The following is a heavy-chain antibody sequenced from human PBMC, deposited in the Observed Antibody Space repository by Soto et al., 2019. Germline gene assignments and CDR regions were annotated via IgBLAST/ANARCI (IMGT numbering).Heavy chain of an antibody. Sequence: QLQLQESGPGLVKPSETLSLTCTVSGGSISSSSYYWGWIRQPPGKGLEWIGSIYYSGSTYYNPSLKSRVTISLDTSKNQFSLKLSSVTAADTAVYYCARHGYYDSSGYYYVRWFDPWGQGTLVTVSS. J-gene: IGHJ5*02. D-gene: IGHD3-22*01. CDR2: IYYSGST. CDR3: ARHGYYDSSGYYYVRWFDP. CDR1: GGSISSSSYY. V-gene: IGHV4-39*01.